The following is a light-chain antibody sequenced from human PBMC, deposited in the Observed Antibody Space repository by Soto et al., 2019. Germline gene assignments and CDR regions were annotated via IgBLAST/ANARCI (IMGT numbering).Light chain of an antibody. CDR2: EVS. CDR3: SSYTSTSPWV. V-gene: IGLV2-14*01. CDR1: SSDVGGY. Sequence: QSALTQPASVSGSPGQSITISCTGTSSDVGGYVSWYQQHPGKAPKLMIYEVSNRPSGVSNRFFGSKSGNTASLTISGLQAEDEADYYCSSYTSTSPWVFGGGTKLTVL. J-gene: IGLJ3*02.